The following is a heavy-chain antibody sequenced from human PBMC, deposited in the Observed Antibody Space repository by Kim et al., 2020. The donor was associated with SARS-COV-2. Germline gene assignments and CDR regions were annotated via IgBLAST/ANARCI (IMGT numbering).Heavy chain of an antibody. CDR3: TTDSSYDYVWG. J-gene: IGHJ4*02. D-gene: IGHD3-16*01. V-gene: IGHV3-15*01. Sequence: TDYAAPVKGRFTISRDDSKNTLYLQMNSLKTEDTAVYYCTTDSSYDYVWGGGQGTLVTVSS. CDR2: T.